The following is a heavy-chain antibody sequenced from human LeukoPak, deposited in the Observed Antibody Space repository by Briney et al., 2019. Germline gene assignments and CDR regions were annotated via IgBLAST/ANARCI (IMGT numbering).Heavy chain of an antibody. CDR3: ARGISSVAGDY. CDR2: INSDGSST. V-gene: IGHV3-74*01. D-gene: IGHD6-19*01. CDR1: GFTFSSYW. Sequence: GGSLRLSCAASGFTFSSYWMHWVRQAPGKGLVWVSRINSDGSSTGYADSVKGRFTISRDNAKNTLYLQMNSLRAEDTAVYYCARGISSVAGDYWGQGTLVTVSS. J-gene: IGHJ4*02.